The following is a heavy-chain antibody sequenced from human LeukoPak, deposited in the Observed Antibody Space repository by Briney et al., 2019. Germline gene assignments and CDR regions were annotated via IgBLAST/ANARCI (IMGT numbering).Heavy chain of an antibody. J-gene: IGHJ4*02. Sequence: GESLKISCKGSGYSFTSYWIGWVRQMPGKGLEWMGIIYPGGSDTRYSPSFQGQVTISADKSISTAYLQWSSLKASDTAMYYCARQPAVNCSGGSCYSSDYWGQGTLVTVSS. CDR2: IYPGGSDT. CDR3: ARQPAVNCSGGSCYSSDY. V-gene: IGHV5-51*01. D-gene: IGHD2-15*01. CDR1: GYSFTSYW.